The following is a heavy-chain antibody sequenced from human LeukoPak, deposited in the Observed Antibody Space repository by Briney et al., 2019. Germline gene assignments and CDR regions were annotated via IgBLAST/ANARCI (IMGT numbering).Heavy chain of an antibody. J-gene: IGHJ4*02. CDR3: ARTDIAVAGEPFDY. V-gene: IGHV1-2*02. CDR1: GYTFTGYY. Sequence: ASVKDSCKASGYTFTGYYIHWVRQAPGQGLEWMGWINPNSGGTNYAQKFQGRVTMTRDTSISTAYMELSRLRSDDTAVYYCARTDIAVAGEPFDYWGQGTLVTVSS. D-gene: IGHD6-19*01. CDR2: INPNSGGT.